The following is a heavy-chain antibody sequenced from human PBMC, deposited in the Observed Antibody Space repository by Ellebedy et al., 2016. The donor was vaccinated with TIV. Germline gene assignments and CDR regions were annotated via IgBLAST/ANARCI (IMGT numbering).Heavy chain of an antibody. CDR1: GGTFSSYA. V-gene: IGHV1-69*05. Sequence: ASVKVSCKASGGTFSSYAISWVRQAPGQGLEWMGGIIPIFGTANYAQKFQGRVTMTRDTSTSTVYMELSSLRSEDTAVYYCARDPKSSSWYRDYYYGMDVWGQGTTVTVSS. J-gene: IGHJ6*02. CDR2: IIPIFGTA. CDR3: ARDPKSSSWYRDYYYGMDV. D-gene: IGHD6-13*01.